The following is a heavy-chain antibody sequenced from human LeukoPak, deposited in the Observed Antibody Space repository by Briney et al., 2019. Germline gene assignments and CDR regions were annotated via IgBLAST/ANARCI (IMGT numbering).Heavy chain of an antibody. Sequence: PGRSLRLSCAASGFTFSSYGMHWVRQAPGKGLEWVAVISYDGSNKYYADSVKGRFTISRDNSKNTLYVQMNSLRAEDTAVYYCAKDVYDSSGYLDYWGQGTLVTVSS. CDR3: AKDVYDSSGYLDY. V-gene: IGHV3-30*18. D-gene: IGHD3-22*01. CDR1: GFTFSSYG. CDR2: ISYDGSNK. J-gene: IGHJ4*02.